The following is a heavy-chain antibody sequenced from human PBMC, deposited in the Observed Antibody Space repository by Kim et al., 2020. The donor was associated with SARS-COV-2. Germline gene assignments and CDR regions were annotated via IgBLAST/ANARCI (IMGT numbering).Heavy chain of an antibody. D-gene: IGHD7-27*01. V-gene: IGHV4-39*01. CDR3: ARHGQPLPNYYFDY. CDR2: IYYSGST. Sequence: SETLSLTCTVSGGSISSSSYYWGWIRQPPGKGLEWIGSIYYSGSTYYNPSLKSRVTISVDTSKNQFSLKVRTVTAADTAVYYCARHGQPLPNYYFDYWGQGTLVTVSS. CDR1: GGSISSSSYY. J-gene: IGHJ4*02.